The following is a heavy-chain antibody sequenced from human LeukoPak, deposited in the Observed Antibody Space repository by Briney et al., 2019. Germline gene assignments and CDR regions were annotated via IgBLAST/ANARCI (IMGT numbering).Heavy chain of an antibody. J-gene: IGHJ6*03. CDR3: ARCSGDFWSGLYYYFIDV. CDR2: IDWNGNST. CDR1: GFTFDDYG. V-gene: IGHV3-20*04. D-gene: IGHD3-3*01. Sequence: GGSLRLSCAASGFTFDDYGMTWVRQVPGKGLEWISGIDWNGNSTGYADSVKGRFTISRDNAKNSLSLQMNSVRVEDTALYYCARCSGDFWSGLYYYFIDVWGNGTTVTVSS.